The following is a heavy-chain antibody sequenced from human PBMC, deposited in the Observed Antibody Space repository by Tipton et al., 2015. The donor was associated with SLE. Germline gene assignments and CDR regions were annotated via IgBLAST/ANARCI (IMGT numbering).Heavy chain of an antibody. J-gene: IGHJ4*02. V-gene: IGHV4-38-2*02. CDR2: IYHSGST. D-gene: IGHD2-2*01. CDR3: ARGFCTGTSCSGRALDC. Sequence: TLSLTCTVSGYSISSGYYWGWIRQPPGKGLEWIGSIYHSGSTYYNSSLRSRVTISVDTSENQFSLKLSSVTAADTAVYYCARGFCTGTSCSGRALDCWGQGTLVTVSS. CDR1: GYSISSGYY.